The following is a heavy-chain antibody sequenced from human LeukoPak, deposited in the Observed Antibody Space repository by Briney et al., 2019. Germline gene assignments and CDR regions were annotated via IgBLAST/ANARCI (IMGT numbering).Heavy chain of an antibody. V-gene: IGHV3-30*04. Sequence: PGRSLRLSCAASGFTFSRHATHWVRQAPGKGLEWVAVISYDGSKKYYADSVKGRFTISRDNSKNTLYLQMNSLRAEDTAVYYCARSFHEQQWLVPIDHDAFDIWGQGTMVTVSS. J-gene: IGHJ3*02. CDR3: ARSFHEQQWLVPIDHDAFDI. D-gene: IGHD6-19*01. CDR2: ISYDGSKK. CDR1: GFTFSRHA.